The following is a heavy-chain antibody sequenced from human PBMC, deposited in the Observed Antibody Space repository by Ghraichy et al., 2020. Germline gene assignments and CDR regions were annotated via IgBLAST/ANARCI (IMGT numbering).Heavy chain of an antibody. D-gene: IGHD3-10*01. CDR3: ARPSVLWFGAVDY. CDR2: IYYSGST. V-gene: IGHV4-39*01. CDR1: GGSIISSTYY. J-gene: IGHJ4*02. Sequence: SETLSLTCTVSGGSIISSTYYWGWIRQPPGKGLEWIGSIYYSGSTYYSPSLKSRVTISVDTSKNQFSLKLSSVTAADTAVYYCARPSVLWFGAVDYWGQGILVTVSS.